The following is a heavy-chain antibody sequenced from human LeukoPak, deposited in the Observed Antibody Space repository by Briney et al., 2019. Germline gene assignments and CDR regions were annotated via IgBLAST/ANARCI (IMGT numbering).Heavy chain of an antibody. D-gene: IGHD6-13*01. V-gene: IGHV4-59*10. CDR1: GGSFSGYY. CDR3: ARMDGSNWTFDY. CDR2: IFSSGNT. J-gene: IGHJ4*02. Sequence: SETLSLTCAVYGGSFSGYYWSWIRQPPGKGLEWIGRIFSSGNTNYNPSLKSRVTMSVDTSKTQFSLKLSSVTAADTAVYYCARMDGSNWTFDYWGQGTLVTVSS.